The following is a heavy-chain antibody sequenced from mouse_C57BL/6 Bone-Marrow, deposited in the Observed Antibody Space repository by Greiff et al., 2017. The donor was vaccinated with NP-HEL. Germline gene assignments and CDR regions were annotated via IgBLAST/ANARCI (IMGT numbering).Heavy chain of an antibody. CDR2: INPSNGGT. D-gene: IGHD1-1*01. J-gene: IGHJ2*01. V-gene: IGHV1-53*01. Sequence: QFQLQQPGTELVKPGASVTLSCKASGYTFTSYWMHWVKRRPGQGLEWIGNINPSNGGTNSNEKFKSQATLTIDKSSSTAYMQLSSLKSEDSAVYYCARRHYYGSSYPFDYWGQGTTLTVSS. CDR3: ARRHYYGSSYPFDY. CDR1: GYTFTSYW.